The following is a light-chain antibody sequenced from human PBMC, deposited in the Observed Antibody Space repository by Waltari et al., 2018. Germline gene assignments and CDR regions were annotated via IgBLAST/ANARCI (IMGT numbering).Light chain of an antibody. J-gene: IGLJ2*01. CDR2: DVT. CDR3: SSQTLDGVVL. Sequence: QSALTQPASVSGSPGQSVTISCSRIVSGVGASDFVSWFQLHPGKAPQVIIYDVTNRPAGVSDRFSASKSADTASLTISGLQPEDEGDYYCSSQTLDGVVLFGGGTKLTVL. V-gene: IGLV2-14*03. CDR1: VSGVGASDF.